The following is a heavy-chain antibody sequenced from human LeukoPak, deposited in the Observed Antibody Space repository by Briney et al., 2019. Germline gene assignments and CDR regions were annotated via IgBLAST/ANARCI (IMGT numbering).Heavy chain of an antibody. D-gene: IGHD3-22*01. CDR1: GFTLSSNA. Sequence: GASLRLSCAASGFTLSSNAMSWVRQAPRKGLEWVSAISGSGSSTYYAESVKGRFTISRDNSKNTLYLQMNSLRAEDTAVYYCAKEVVTRYYFGYWGQGTLVTVSS. J-gene: IGHJ4*02. CDR2: ISGSGSST. V-gene: IGHV3-23*01. CDR3: AKEVVTRYYFGY.